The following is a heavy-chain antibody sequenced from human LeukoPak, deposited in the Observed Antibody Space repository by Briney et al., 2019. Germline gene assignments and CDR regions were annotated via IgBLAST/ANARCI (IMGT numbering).Heavy chain of an antibody. V-gene: IGHV3-23*01. Sequence: YPGGSLRLSCAASGFTFSSYAMSWVRQAPGKGLEWVSVVSGTGGRTYYADSVKGRFTISRDNSKNTLYLQMNSLRAEDTALYYCVKASSSSLQYNWFDAWGQGTLVTVSS. CDR3: VKASSSSLQYNWFDA. D-gene: IGHD6-6*01. J-gene: IGHJ5*02. CDR1: GFTFSSYA. CDR2: VSGTGGRT.